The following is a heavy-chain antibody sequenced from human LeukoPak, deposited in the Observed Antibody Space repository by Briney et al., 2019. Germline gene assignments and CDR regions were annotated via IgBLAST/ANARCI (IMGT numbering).Heavy chain of an antibody. J-gene: IGHJ4*02. V-gene: IGHV1-2*02. CDR3: ARVLREENDYVWESRIDLYYFDY. Sequence: ASVKVSCKASGYTFTGYYMHWVRQAPGQGLEWMGWINPNSGGTNYAQKLQGRVTMTTDTSTSTAYMELRSLRSDDTAVYYCARVLREENDYVWESRIDLYYFDYWGQGTLVTVSS. CDR2: INPNSGGT. D-gene: IGHD3-16*01. CDR1: GYTFTGYY.